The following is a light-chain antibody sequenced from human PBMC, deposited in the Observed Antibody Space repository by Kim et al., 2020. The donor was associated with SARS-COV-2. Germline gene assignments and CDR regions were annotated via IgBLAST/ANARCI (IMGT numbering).Light chain of an antibody. J-gene: IGKJ4*01. CDR3: QQRSNWPFT. CDR2: DAS. CDR1: QSLDTY. V-gene: IGKV3-11*01. Sequence: IVLTQSPATLSLSPGERATLSCRASQSLDTYLAWYQQRPGQAPRSLIYDASNRATGIPARFSGSGSGTDFTLTISSLEPEDFAVYYCQQRSNWPFTFGGGTKVDIK.